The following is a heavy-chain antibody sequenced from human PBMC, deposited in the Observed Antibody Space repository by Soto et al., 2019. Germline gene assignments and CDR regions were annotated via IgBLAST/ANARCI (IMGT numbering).Heavy chain of an antibody. J-gene: IGHJ6*02. CDR2: ISSSGSTI. CDR3: AREGSSSSSHYYYGMDV. V-gene: IGHV3-11*01. CDR1: GFTFSDYY. Sequence: QVQLVESGGGLVKPGGSLRLSCAASGFTFSDYYMSWIRQAPGEGLEWVSYISSSGSTIYYADSVKGRFTISRDNAKNSLYLQMNSLRAEDTAVYYCAREGSSSSSHYYYGMDVWDQGTTVTVSS. D-gene: IGHD6-6*01.